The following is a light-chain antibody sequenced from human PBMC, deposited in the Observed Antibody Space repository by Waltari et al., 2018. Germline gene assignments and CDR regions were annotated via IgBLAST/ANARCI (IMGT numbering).Light chain of an antibody. Sequence: DIQLTQSPPLLSASVGDRVTITCRASQGIASFLAWYQQKPGKAPKLLIYPASILQSGVPSRFCGSGSGTEFSLTISSLQPEDFATYYCQQLESYAFTFGPGTKVDIK. V-gene: IGKV1-9*01. J-gene: IGKJ3*01. CDR3: QQLESYAFT. CDR1: QGIASF. CDR2: PAS.